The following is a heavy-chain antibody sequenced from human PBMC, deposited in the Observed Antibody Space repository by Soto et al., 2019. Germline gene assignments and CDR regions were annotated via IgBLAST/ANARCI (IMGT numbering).Heavy chain of an antibody. CDR1: GFTFSSYW. CDR3: ARRKPYYYGSGSPFSYYYYYGMDV. Sequence: VGSLRLSCAASGFTFSSYWMSWVRQAPGKGLEWVANIKQDGSEKYYVDSVKGRFTISRDNAKNSLYLQMNSLRAEDTAVYYCARRKPYYYGSGSPFSYYYYYGMDVWGQGTTVTVSS. D-gene: IGHD3-10*01. CDR2: IKQDGSEK. J-gene: IGHJ6*02. V-gene: IGHV3-7*03.